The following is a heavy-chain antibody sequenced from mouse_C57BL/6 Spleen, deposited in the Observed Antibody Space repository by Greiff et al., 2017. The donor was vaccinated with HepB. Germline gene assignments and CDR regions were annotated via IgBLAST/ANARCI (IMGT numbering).Heavy chain of an antibody. Sequence: QVQLQQSGAELVKPGASVKISCKASGYAFSSYWMNWVKQRPGKGLEWIGQIYPGDGDTNYNGKFKGKATLTADKSSSTAYMQLSSLTSEDSAVYVCARGHYYGSDYYAMDYWGQGTSVTVSS. CDR2: IYPGDGDT. CDR1: GYAFSSYW. CDR3: ARGHYYGSDYYAMDY. V-gene: IGHV1-80*01. J-gene: IGHJ4*01. D-gene: IGHD1-1*01.